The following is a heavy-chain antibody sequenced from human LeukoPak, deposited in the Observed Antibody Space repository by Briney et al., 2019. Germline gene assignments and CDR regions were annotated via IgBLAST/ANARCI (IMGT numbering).Heavy chain of an antibody. Sequence: GGSLRLSCAASGITFSSYAMAWVRQAPGKGLEWVSGISYSEGSKNYADPVKGRFTISRDNSKNTLYLQMNSLRAEDTAVYYCAKGTKAHILTAYMRDRWFDPWGQGTLVTVSS. D-gene: IGHD3-9*01. CDR3: AKGTKAHILTAYMRDRWFDP. CDR1: GITFSSYA. V-gene: IGHV3-23*01. J-gene: IGHJ5*02. CDR2: ISYSEGSK.